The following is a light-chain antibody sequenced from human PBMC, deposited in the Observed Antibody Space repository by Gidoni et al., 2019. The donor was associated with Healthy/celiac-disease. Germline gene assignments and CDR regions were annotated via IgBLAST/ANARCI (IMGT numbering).Light chain of an antibody. Sequence: AIHLTQPPSSLSASVGDRVTITCLASQGISSALAWYQQKPGKATELLIYDASSLESGVPSRFSGRASGTEFTLTISSLQPEDFATYYCQQFNGYPHDTFGGGTKVEIK. CDR2: DAS. V-gene: IGKV1-13*02. CDR1: QGISSA. J-gene: IGKJ4*01. CDR3: QQFNGYPHDT.